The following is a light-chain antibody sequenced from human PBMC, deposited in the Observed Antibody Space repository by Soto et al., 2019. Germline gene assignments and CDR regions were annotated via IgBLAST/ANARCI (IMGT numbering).Light chain of an antibody. J-gene: IGLJ2*01. CDR1: SSDVGSYNR. Sequence: QSALTQPPSVSGSPGQSVTISCTGTSSDVGSYNRVSWYQQPPGTAPKLMIYEVSNRPSGVPDRFSGSKSGNTASLTISGLQAEDEADYYCSLYTTSRSTYVVFGGGTQLTVL. V-gene: IGLV2-18*01. CDR3: SLYTTSRSTYVV. CDR2: EVS.